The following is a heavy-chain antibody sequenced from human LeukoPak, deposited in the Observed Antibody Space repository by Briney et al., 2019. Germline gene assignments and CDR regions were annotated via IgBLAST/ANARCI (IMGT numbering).Heavy chain of an antibody. Sequence: QTGGSLRLSCAASGFTFSSYAMSWVRQAPGKGLEWVSAISGSGGSTYYADSVKGRFTISRDNSKNTLYLQMNSLRAGDTAVYFCAKSRSGSANWALQIFDNWGQGTLVTVSS. CDR1: GFTFSSYA. CDR2: ISGSGGST. V-gene: IGHV3-23*01. CDR3: AKSRSGSANWALQIFDN. D-gene: IGHD1-1*01. J-gene: IGHJ4*02.